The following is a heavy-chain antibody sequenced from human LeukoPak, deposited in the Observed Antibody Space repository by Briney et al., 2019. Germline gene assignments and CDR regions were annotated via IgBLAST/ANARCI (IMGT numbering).Heavy chain of an antibody. V-gene: IGHV1-8*03. Sequence: ASVKVSCKASGYTFTSYDINWVRQATGQGLEWMGWMNPNSGNTGYAQKFQSRVTITRNTSISTAYMELSSLRSEDTAVYYCARDLSSGWEDYFDYWGQGTLVTVSS. CDR1: GYTFTSYD. J-gene: IGHJ4*02. D-gene: IGHD6-19*01. CDR2: MNPNSGNT. CDR3: ARDLSSGWEDYFDY.